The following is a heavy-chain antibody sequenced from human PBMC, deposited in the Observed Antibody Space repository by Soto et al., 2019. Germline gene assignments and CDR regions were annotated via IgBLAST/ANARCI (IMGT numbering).Heavy chain of an antibody. D-gene: IGHD2-2*01. CDR2: ISYDGSNK. V-gene: IGHV3-30*18. Sequence: QVQLVESGGGVVQPGRSLRLSCAASGFTFSSYGMHWVRQAPGKGLEWVAVISYDGSNKYYADSVKGRFTISRDNSKNALYLQMNSLRAEDTAVYYCAKVCSSLDYYGMDVWCQGTTVTVSS. CDR1: GFTFSSYG. J-gene: IGHJ6*02. CDR3: AKVCSSLDYYGMDV.